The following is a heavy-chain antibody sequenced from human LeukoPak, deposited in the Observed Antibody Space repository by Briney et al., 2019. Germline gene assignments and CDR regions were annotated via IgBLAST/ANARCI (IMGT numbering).Heavy chain of an antibody. D-gene: IGHD7-27*01. Sequence: GGSLRLSCEATGFTFSTYWMHWVRQAPGKGLVWVSHINSDGSSTSYADSVKGRFTISRDNAKNTLYLQMNSLRAEDTAVYYCARDLTGLVHDYWGQGTLVTVSS. V-gene: IGHV3-74*01. J-gene: IGHJ4*02. CDR1: GFTFSTYW. CDR2: INSDGSST. CDR3: ARDLTGLVHDY.